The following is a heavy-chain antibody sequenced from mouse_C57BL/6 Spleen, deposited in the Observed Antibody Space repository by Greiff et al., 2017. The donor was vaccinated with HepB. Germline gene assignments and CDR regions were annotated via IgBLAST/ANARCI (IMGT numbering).Heavy chain of an antibody. D-gene: IGHD2-3*01. J-gene: IGHJ2*01. CDR2: IYPGDGDT. V-gene: IGHV1-82*01. CDR1: GYAFSSSW. Sequence: QVQLQQSGPELVKPGASVKISCKASGYAFSSSWMNWVKQRPGKGLEWIGRIYPGDGDTNYNGKFKGKATLTADKSSSTAYMQLSSLTSEDSAVYFCLDGSLDYWGQGTTLTVSS. CDR3: LDGSLDY.